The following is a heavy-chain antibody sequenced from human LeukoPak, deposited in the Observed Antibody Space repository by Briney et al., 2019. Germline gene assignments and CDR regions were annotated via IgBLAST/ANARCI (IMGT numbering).Heavy chain of an antibody. D-gene: IGHD2-21*02. CDR1: GFTFSDYY. J-gene: IGHJ4*02. CDR3: ARDISYCGGDCAPYYFDY. Sequence: GGSLRLSCAASGFTFSDYYTSWIRQAPGKGLEWVSYISSSSYTKYADSVKGRFTISRDNAKNSLYLQMNSLRAEDTAVYYCARDISYCGGDCAPYYFDYWGQGTLVTVSP. CDR2: ISSSSYT. V-gene: IGHV3-11*05.